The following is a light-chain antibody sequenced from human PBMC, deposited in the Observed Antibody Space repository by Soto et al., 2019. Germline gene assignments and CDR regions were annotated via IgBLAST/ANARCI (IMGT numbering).Light chain of an antibody. J-gene: IGKJ1*01. CDR3: QQYYSTPWT. CDR1: QTISGW. CDR2: DAS. V-gene: IGKV1-5*01. Sequence: DIQMTQSPSTLSASVGDTVTITCRASQTISGWLAWYQQRPGKAPNLLIFDASTLESGVPSRFSGSGSGTTFTLTISSLQAEDVAVYYCQQYYSTPWTFGQGTKVDIK.